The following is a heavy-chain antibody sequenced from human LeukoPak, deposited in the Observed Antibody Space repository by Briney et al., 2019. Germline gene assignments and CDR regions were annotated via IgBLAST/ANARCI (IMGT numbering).Heavy chain of an antibody. Sequence: GGSLRLSCAASGFTFSSYAMSWVRQAPGKGLEWVSAISGSGGTTYYADSVKGRFTISRDNSKNSLYLQMNSLRAEDTAVYYCAELGITMIGGVWGKGTTVTISS. D-gene: IGHD3-10*02. CDR2: ISGSGGTT. J-gene: IGHJ6*04. CDR3: AELGITMIGGV. V-gene: IGHV3-23*01. CDR1: GFTFSSYA.